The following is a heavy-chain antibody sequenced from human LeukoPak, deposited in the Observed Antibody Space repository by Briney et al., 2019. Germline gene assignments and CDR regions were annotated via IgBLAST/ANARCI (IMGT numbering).Heavy chain of an antibody. V-gene: IGHV4-39*01. CDR3: ARLVRGWLVFDY. J-gene: IGHJ4*02. D-gene: IGHD6-19*01. Sequence: PSETLSLTCTGSGGSISSSSYYWGWIRQPPGKGLEWIGSIYYSGSTYYNPSLKSRVTISVDTSKNQFSLKLSSVTAADTAVYYCARLVRGWLVFDYWGQGTLVTVSS. CDR2: IYYSGST. CDR1: GGSISSSSYY.